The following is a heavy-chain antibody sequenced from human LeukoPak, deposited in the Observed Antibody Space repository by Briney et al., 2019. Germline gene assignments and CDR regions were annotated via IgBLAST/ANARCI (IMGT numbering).Heavy chain of an antibody. D-gene: IGHD5-18*01. J-gene: IGHJ4*02. CDR2: IIPIFGTA. CDR3: AGRDTAMVSLNF. CDR1: GGTFSSYA. Sequence: SVKVSCKASGGTFSSYAISWVRQAPGQGLEWMGGIIPIFGTAIYAQKFQGRVTMTEDTSTDTAYMELSSLRSEDTAVYYCAGRDTAMVSLNFWGQGTLVTVSS. V-gene: IGHV1-69*06.